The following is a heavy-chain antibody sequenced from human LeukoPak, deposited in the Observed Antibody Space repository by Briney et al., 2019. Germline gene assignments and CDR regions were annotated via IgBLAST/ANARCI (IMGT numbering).Heavy chain of an antibody. D-gene: IGHD3-3*01. CDR1: GGSISSSSYY. CDR3: ARLYYDFWSGYYTPFDY. V-gene: IGHV4-39*07. Sequence: SETLSLTCTVSGGSISSSSYYWGWIRQPPGKGLEWIGSIYYSGSTYYNPSLKSRVTISVDTSKNQFSLKLSSVTAADTAVYYCARLYYDFWSGYYTPFDYWGQGTLVTVSS. CDR2: IYYSGST. J-gene: IGHJ4*02.